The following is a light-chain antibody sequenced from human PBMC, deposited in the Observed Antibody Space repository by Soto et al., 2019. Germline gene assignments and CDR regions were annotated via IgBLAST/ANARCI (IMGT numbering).Light chain of an antibody. Sequence: EIVLTQSPATLSLSPGERATLSCRASQSVSSYLAWYQQKPGQAPRLLIYDSSNRATGIPARFSGSESGTDFTLNIGSLEPEEFAVYYCQQRSNWPPWTFGQGTKVEIK. CDR1: QSVSSY. CDR2: DSS. V-gene: IGKV3-11*01. CDR3: QQRSNWPPWT. J-gene: IGKJ1*01.